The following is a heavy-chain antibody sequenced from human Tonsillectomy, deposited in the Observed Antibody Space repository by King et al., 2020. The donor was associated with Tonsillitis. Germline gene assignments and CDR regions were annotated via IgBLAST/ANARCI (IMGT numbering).Heavy chain of an antibody. CDR3: ARDLTYYDILTGYYNGAFDI. J-gene: IGHJ3*02. CDR1: RFTFSSYW. V-gene: IGHV3-7*01. CDR2: IKQDGSEK. Sequence: DVQLVESGGGLVQPGGSLRLSCAASRFTFSSYWMSWVRQAPGKGLEWVANIKQDGSEKYYVDSVKGRFTISRDNAKNSLYLQMNSLRAEDTAVYYCARDLTYYDILTGYYNGAFDIWGQVTMVTVSS. D-gene: IGHD3-9*01.